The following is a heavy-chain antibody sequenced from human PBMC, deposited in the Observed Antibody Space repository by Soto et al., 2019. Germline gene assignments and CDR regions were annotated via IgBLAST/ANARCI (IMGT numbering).Heavy chain of an antibody. V-gene: IGHV3-11*05. Sequence: QVQLVESGGGLVKPGGSLRLSCAASEFTFSDYYMSWIRQAPGKGLVWVSYISSSSSYTNYADSVKGRFTISRDNTKNSLYLQMNSLRAEDTAVYYCVRDRLDYAMDVWGQGTAVTVSS. CDR1: EFTFSDYY. CDR3: VRDRLDYAMDV. J-gene: IGHJ6*02. CDR2: ISSSSSYT. D-gene: IGHD2-21*01.